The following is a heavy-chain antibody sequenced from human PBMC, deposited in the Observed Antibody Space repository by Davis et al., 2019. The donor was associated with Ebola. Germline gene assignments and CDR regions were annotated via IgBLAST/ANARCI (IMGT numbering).Heavy chain of an antibody. CDR2: ISGRGGTT. CDR3: ARGPRAIFRVLYYYGMDV. V-gene: IGHV3-23*01. J-gene: IGHJ6*02. CDR1: VITFSSYA. Sequence: GESLKISCADPVITFSSYAMTWVRQAPGKGLEWVSAISGRGGTTYYADSVKGRFTISIDNSKITLYLQMNSLRPDDTAVYYFARGPRAIFRVLYYYGMDVWGQGTTVTVSS. D-gene: IGHD3-3*01.